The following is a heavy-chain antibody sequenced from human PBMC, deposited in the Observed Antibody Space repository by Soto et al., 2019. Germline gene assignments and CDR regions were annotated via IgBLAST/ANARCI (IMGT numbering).Heavy chain of an antibody. D-gene: IGHD3-10*01. Sequence: QVQLQESGPGLVKPSETLSLTCTVSGGSISSYYWSWIRQPPGKGLEWIGYIYFRGSTNYNPSLKSRVTISVDTSKIQFSLKLSSVTAADTAVYYCASHMVRGVPFGYWGQGTLVTVSS. J-gene: IGHJ4*02. CDR3: ASHMVRGVPFGY. V-gene: IGHV4-59*08. CDR2: IYFRGST. CDR1: GGSISSYY.